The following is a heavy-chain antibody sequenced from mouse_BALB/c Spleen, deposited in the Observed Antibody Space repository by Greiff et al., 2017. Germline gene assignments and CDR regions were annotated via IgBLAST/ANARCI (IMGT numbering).Heavy chain of an antibody. CDR1: GYSFTSYW. Sequence: EVQLQQSGTVLARPGASVKMSCKASGYSFTSYWMHWVKQRPGQGLEWIGAIYPGNSDTSYNQKFKGKAKLTAVTSASTAYMELSSLTNEDSAVYYCTGEIYYDYGWYFDVWGAGTTVTVSS. D-gene: IGHD2-4*01. J-gene: IGHJ1*01. CDR3: TGEIYYDYGWYFDV. CDR2: IYPGNSDT. V-gene: IGHV1-5*01.